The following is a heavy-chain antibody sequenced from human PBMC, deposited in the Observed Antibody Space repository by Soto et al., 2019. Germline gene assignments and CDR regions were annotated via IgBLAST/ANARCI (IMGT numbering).Heavy chain of an antibody. CDR3: AREVLGYCSGRRCYSNYYYYMDV. CDR2: TRSKANSYTT. D-gene: IGHD2-15*01. CDR1: GFTFSDHY. V-gene: IGHV3-72*01. J-gene: IGHJ6*03. Sequence: GGSLRLSCAASGFTFSDHYMDWVRQAPGKGLEWVGRTRSKANSYTTEYAASVKARFTISRDDSKNSLYLQMNSLKTEDTAVYYCAREVLGYCSGRRCYSNYYYYMDVWGKGITVTVSS.